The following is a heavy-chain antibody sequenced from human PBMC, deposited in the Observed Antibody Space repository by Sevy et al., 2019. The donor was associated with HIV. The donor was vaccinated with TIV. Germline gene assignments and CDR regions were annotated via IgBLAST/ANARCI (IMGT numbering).Heavy chain of an antibody. D-gene: IGHD3-22*01. Sequence: GESLKISCQGSGYSFTSHWIGWVRHMPGKGLEWRGIIYPEDSETRYSPSFQGQVTFSADKSISTAYLQWSSLKASDTAMYYCATSRSGYFDSSGYYIYWGQGTLVTVSS. CDR1: GYSFTSHW. V-gene: IGHV5-51*01. CDR3: ATSRSGYFDSSGYYIY. J-gene: IGHJ4*02. CDR2: IYPEDSET.